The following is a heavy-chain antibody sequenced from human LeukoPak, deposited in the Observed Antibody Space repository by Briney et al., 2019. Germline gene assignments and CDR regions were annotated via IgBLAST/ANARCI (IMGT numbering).Heavy chain of an antibody. CDR2: INHSGST. CDR1: GGSFSGYY. D-gene: IGHD3-22*01. V-gene: IGHV4-34*01. Sequence: SETLSLTCAVYGGSFSGYYWSWIRQPPGKGLEWMGEINHSGSTNYNPSLKSRVTISVDTSKNKFSLKLSHVTAADTAVYYCANTYYYDSSGYYLYYFDYWGQGTLVTVSS. CDR3: ANTYYYDSSGYYLYYFDY. J-gene: IGHJ4*02.